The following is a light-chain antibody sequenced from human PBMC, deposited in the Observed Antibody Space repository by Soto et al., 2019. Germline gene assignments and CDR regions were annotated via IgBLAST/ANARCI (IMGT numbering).Light chain of an antibody. Sequence: EIVLTQSPGTLSLSPGERATLSCRASQSFRSSYLAWYQQKPGQPPRLLIYVASSRATGIPDRFSGSGSGTDFTLTISRLEPEDFAVYYCQQYGSSPWTFGQGTKVEIK. V-gene: IGKV3-20*01. J-gene: IGKJ1*01. CDR1: QSFRSSY. CDR3: QQYGSSPWT. CDR2: VAS.